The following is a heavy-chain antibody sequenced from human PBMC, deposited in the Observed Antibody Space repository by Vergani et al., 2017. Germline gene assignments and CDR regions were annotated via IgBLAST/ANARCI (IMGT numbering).Heavy chain of an antibody. J-gene: IGHJ5*02. D-gene: IGHD3-10*01. CDR2: ISGSGGST. Sequence: VQLVESGGGLVKPGGSLRLSCAASGFTFSSYSMNWVRQAPGKGLEWVSAISGSGGSTYYADSVKGRFTISRDNSKNTLYLQMNSLRAEDTAVYYCAKEHYYGSGSSWFDPWGQGTLVTVSS. CDR3: AKEHYYGSGSSWFDP. V-gene: IGHV3-23*04. CDR1: GFTFSSYS.